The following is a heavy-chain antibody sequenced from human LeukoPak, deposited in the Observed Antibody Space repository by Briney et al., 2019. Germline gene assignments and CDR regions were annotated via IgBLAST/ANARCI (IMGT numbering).Heavy chain of an antibody. CDR2: ISGSGGST. CDR3: ARESYCGGDCRDPTPPDDAFDI. Sequence: PGGSLRLSCAASGFTFSSYAMSWVSQAPGKGLEWVSAISGSGGSTYYADSVKGRFTISRDNSKNTLYLQMNSLRAEDTAVYYCARESYCGGDCRDPTPPDDAFDIWGQGTMVTVSS. D-gene: IGHD2-21*02. J-gene: IGHJ3*02. V-gene: IGHV3-23*01. CDR1: GFTFSSYA.